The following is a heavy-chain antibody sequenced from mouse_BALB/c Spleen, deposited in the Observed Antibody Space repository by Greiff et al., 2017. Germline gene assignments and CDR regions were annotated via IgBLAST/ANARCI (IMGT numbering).Heavy chain of an antibody. J-gene: IGHJ3*01. CDR1: GFTFSGYW. Sequence: EVQLQESGGGLVQPGGSMKLSCVASGFTFSGYWMSWVRQSPEKGLEWVAEIRLKSDNYATHYAESVKGKFTISRDDSKSRLYLQMNSLRAEDTGIYYCTDSQYGGFAYWGQGTLVTVSA. CDR2: IRLKSDNYAT. V-gene: IGHV6-3*01. D-gene: IGHD2-10*02. CDR3: TDSQYGGFAY.